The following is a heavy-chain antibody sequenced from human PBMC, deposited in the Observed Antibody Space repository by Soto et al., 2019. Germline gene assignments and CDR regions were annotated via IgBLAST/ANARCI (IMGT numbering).Heavy chain of an antibody. J-gene: IGHJ5*02. CDR1: GFTFSNAW. D-gene: IGHD4-17*01. CDR2: IKSKTDGGTT. CDR3: TTDTTVTTADIRFDP. Sequence: GGSLRLSCAASGFTFSNAWMSWVRQAPGKGLEWVGRIKSKTDGGTTDYAAPVKGRFTISRDDSKNTLYLQMNSLKTEDTAVYYCTTDTTVTTADIRFDPWGQGTLVTVSS. V-gene: IGHV3-15*01.